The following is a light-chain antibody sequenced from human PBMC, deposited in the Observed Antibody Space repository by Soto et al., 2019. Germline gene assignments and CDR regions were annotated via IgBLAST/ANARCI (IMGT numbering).Light chain of an antibody. J-gene: IGKJ3*01. CDR1: QSISNKY. CDR2: GTS. CDR3: QEYGSSL. Sequence: ENVLTQSPGTLSLSPGERATLSCRASQSISNKYLAWYQQKPGQAPRLLIYGTSSRATGIPDRFSGSGSGTDFTLTISRLEPEDVAIYYCQEYGSSLFGPGTKVDIK. V-gene: IGKV3-20*01.